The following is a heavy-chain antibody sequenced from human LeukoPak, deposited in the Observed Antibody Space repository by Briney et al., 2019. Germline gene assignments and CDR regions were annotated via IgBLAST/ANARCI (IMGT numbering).Heavy chain of an antibody. Sequence: SETLSLTCTVSGGSISSSSYYWGWIRQPPGKGLEWIGSIYYSGSTYYNPSLKSRVTIPVDTSKNQFSLKLSSVTAADTAVYYCARVEVASTYYFDYWGQGTLVTVSS. CDR3: ARVEVASTYYFDY. D-gene: IGHD1-1*01. CDR1: GGSISSSSYY. CDR2: IYYSGST. V-gene: IGHV4-39*07. J-gene: IGHJ4*02.